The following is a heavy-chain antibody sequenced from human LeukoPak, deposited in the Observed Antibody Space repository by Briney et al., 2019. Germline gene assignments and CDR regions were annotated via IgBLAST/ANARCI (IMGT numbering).Heavy chain of an antibody. CDR1: GYTFTAYY. Sequence: GASVKVSCKASGYTFTAYYMHWVRQAPGQGLEWMGWMNPNSGNTGYAQKFQGRVTMTRNTSISTAYMELSSLRSEDTAVYYCARGLIASPRIGHYWGQGTLVTVSS. CDR2: MNPNSGNT. V-gene: IGHV1-8*02. CDR3: ARGLIASPRIGHY. D-gene: IGHD2-15*01. J-gene: IGHJ4*02.